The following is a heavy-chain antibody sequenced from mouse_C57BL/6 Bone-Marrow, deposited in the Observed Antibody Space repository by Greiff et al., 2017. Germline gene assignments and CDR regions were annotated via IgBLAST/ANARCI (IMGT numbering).Heavy chain of an antibody. V-gene: IGHV1-69*01. J-gene: IGHJ3*01. Sequence: VQLQQPGAELVMPGASVKLSCKASGYTFTSYWMHWVKQRPGQGLEWIGEIDPSDSYTNYNQKFKGKSTLTVDKSSSTAYMQLSSLTSEDSAVYYCALYDYDAAWFAYWGQGTLVTVSA. D-gene: IGHD2-4*01. CDR2: IDPSDSYT. CDR1: GYTFTSYW. CDR3: ALYDYDAAWFAY.